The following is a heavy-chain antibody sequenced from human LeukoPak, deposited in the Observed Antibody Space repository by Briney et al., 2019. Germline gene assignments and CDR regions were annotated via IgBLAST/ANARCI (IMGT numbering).Heavy chain of an antibody. D-gene: IGHD5-18*01. J-gene: IGHJ3*02. CDR1: GGTFSSYA. CDR3: ARDGQDAQYSYGNGDAFDI. CDR2: IIPIFGTA. V-gene: IGHV1-69*13. Sequence: GASVKVSCKASGGTFSSYAISWVRQAPGQGLEWMGGIIPIFGTANYAQKFQGRVTITADEFTSTAYMELSSLRSEDTAVYYCARDGQDAQYSYGNGDAFDIWGQGTMVTVSS.